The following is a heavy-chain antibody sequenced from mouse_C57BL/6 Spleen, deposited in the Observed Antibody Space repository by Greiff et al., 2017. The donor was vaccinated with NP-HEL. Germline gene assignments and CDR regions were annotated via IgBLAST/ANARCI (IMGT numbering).Heavy chain of an antibody. D-gene: IGHD2-4*01. CDR3: ARDDYDGGGMDY. CDR2: ISDGGSYT. J-gene: IGHJ4*01. CDR1: GFTFSSYA. Sequence: EVKLVESGGGLVKPGGSLKLSCAASGFTFSSYAMSWVRPTPEKRLEWVATISDGGSYTYYPDNVKGRFTISRDNAKNNLYLQMSHLKSEDTAMYDCARDDYDGGGMDYWGQGTSVTVSS. V-gene: IGHV5-4*01.